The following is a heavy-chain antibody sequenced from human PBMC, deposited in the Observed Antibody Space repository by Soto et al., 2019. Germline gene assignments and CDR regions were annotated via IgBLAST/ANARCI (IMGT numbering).Heavy chain of an antibody. CDR1: GCSITSYY. Sequence: SETLSITCTVSGCSITSYYWSWIRQPPGKGLEWIGYIYYSESTKYNPSLRSRVTISEDTPKNQISLKLSSVTAADTAVYYCARDRGYYGSGRYYGMDVWGQGTTVTVSS. D-gene: IGHD3-10*01. CDR3: ARDRGYYGSGRYYGMDV. CDR2: IYYSEST. V-gene: IGHV4-59*01. J-gene: IGHJ6*02.